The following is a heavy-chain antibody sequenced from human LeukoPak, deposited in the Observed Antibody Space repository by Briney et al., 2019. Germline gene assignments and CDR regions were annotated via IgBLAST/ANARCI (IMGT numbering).Heavy chain of an antibody. CDR2: IDYSGIT. V-gene: IGHV4-39*01. CDR1: GGSISSSSYY. CDR3: ARLWDSSSSLDY. J-gene: IGHJ4*02. Sequence: SETLSLTCTVSGGSISSSSYYWSWLRQPPGKGLEWIGDIDYSGITHCNPSLKSRLTISVDTSKNRVSLKLSSVTAADTAVYYCARLWDSSSSLDYWGQGTLVTVSS. D-gene: IGHD6-6*01.